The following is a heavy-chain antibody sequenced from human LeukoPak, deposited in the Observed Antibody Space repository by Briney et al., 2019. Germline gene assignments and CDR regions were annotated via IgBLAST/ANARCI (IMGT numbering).Heavy chain of an antibody. CDR2: INHSGST. J-gene: IGHJ4*02. CDR3: ARGLSYDYVWGSYRRPKYFDY. Sequence: SETLSLTCAVYGGSLSGYYWSWIRQPPGKGLEWIGEINHSGSTNYNPSLKSRVTISVDTSKNQFSLKLSSVTAADTAVYYCARGLSYDYVWGSYRRPKYFDYWGQGTLVTVSS. D-gene: IGHD3-16*02. CDR1: GGSLSGYY. V-gene: IGHV4-34*01.